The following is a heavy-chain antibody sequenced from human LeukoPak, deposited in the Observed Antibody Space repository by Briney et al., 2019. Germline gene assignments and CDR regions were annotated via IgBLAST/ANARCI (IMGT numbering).Heavy chain of an antibody. CDR1: GESFSGYY. Sequence: PSETLSLTCAVYGESFSGYYWSWIRQPPGKGLEWIGEISHNRSTNYNPSLKSRVTISLDTSKNQFSLRLTSVTAADTAVYYCARISALLWPPGRGFDIWGQGTMVTVSS. V-gene: IGHV4-34*01. CDR2: ISHNRST. D-gene: IGHD3-10*01. CDR3: ARISALLWPPGRGFDI. J-gene: IGHJ3*02.